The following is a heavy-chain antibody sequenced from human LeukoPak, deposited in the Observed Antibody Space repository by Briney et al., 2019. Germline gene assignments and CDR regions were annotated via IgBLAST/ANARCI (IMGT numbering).Heavy chain of an antibody. CDR1: GGSFRGYY. D-gene: IGHD4-17*01. CDR2: INHSGST. V-gene: IGHV4-34*01. CDR3: AGGTFYGDYGGYYYYMDV. J-gene: IGHJ6*03. Sequence: SETLSLTCAVYGGSFRGYYWCWIRQPPGKGLEWIGEINHSGSTNYNPSLKSRVTISVDTSKNQFSLKLSSVTAADTAVYYCAGGTFYGDYGGYYYYMDVWGKGTTVTVSS.